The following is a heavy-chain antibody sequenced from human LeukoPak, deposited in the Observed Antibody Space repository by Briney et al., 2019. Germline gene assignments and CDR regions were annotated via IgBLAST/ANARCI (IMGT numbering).Heavy chain of an antibody. CDR2: ISPSGGVT. Sequence: GGSLRLSCATSGFTFSSYAMSWVRQAPGKGLEWVSTISPSGGVTFYSDSVRGRFTISRDYSKDTLFLQMNSLRAEDMALYYCAKSSDGSTSFDQWGQGTLVTVSS. CDR3: AKSSDGSTSFDQ. D-gene: IGHD2-2*01. CDR1: GFTFSSYA. V-gene: IGHV3-23*01. J-gene: IGHJ4*02.